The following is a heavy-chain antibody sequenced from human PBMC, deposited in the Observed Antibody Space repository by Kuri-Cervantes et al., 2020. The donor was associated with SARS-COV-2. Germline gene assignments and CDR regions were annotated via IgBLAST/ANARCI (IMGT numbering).Heavy chain of an antibody. V-gene: IGHV3-30*04. D-gene: IGHD3-22*01. CDR1: GFTFSSYA. J-gene: IGHJ4*02. CDR3: ARGLTITMIVVVEVGGADY. CDR2: ISYEGSNK. Sequence: GGSLRLSCAASGFTFSSYAMHWVRQAPGKGLEWAAVISYEGSNKYYADSVKGRLTISRDNSKNTLYLQMNSQRAEETAVYYCARGLTITMIVVVEVGGADYCGQRTLVTSSS.